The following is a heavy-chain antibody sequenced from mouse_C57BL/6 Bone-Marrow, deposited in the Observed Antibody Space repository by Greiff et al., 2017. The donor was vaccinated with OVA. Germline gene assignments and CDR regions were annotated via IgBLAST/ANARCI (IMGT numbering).Heavy chain of an antibody. D-gene: IGHD1-1*01. V-gene: IGHV1-50*01. J-gene: IGHJ2*01. CDR2: IDPSDSYT. Sequence: QVQLQQPGAELVKPGASVKLSCKASGYTFTSYWMQWVKQRPGQGLEWIGEIDPSDSYTNYNQKFKGKATLTVDTSSSTAYMQLSSLTSEDSAVYYCARLNYGSSYEGYCDYWGQGTTLTVSS. CDR1: GYTFTSYW. CDR3: ARLNYGSSYEGYCDY.